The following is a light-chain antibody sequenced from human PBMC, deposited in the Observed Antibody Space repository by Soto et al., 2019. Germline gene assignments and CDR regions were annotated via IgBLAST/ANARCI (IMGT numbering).Light chain of an antibody. CDR3: QQYNSYSSMYS. CDR1: QSISSW. V-gene: IGKV1-5*01. J-gene: IGKJ2*01. Sequence: DIQMTQSPSTLSASVGDRVTITCRASQSISSWLAWYQQKPGKAPKLLIYDASSLESGAPSRFSGSGSGTEFTLAISSLQPDDFATYYCQQYNSYSSMYSFGQGTKLEIK. CDR2: DAS.